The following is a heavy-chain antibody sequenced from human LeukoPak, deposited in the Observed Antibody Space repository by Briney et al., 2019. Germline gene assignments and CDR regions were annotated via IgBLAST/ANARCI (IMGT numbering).Heavy chain of an antibody. CDR1: GGSISSYY. J-gene: IGHJ3*02. V-gene: IGHV4-4*07. CDR3: ARDQEVVGADDAIDI. CDR2: IYTSGST. Sequence: SETLSLTCTVSGGSISSYYWSWIRQPAGKGLEWIGRIYTSGSTNYNPSLKSRVTMSVDTSKNQFSLKLSSVTAADTAVYYCARDQEVVGADDAIDIWGQGTMVTVSS. D-gene: IGHD1-26*01.